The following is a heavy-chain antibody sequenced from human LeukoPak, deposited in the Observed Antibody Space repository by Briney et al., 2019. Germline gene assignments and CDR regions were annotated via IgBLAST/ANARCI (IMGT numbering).Heavy chain of an antibody. CDR2: ISSSSSYI. Sequence: PGGSLRLSCAASGFTFSSYSMNWVRQAPGKGLEWVSSISSSSSYIYYADSVKGRFTISRDNAKNSLYLQMNSLRAEDTAVYYCARDYRSVREPRDYYYMDVWGKGTTVTVSS. CDR1: GFTFSSYS. V-gene: IGHV3-21*01. J-gene: IGHJ6*03. D-gene: IGHD1-26*01. CDR3: ARDYRSVREPRDYYYMDV.